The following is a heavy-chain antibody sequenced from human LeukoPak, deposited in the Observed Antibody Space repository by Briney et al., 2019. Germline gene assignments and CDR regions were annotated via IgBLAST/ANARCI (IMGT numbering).Heavy chain of an antibody. V-gene: IGHV1-3*01. CDR2: INAGNGNT. J-gene: IGHJ4*02. CDR1: GYTFTSYG. CDR3: ARDAPDPAYCSGGSCSPPQYYFDY. Sequence: ASVKVSCKASGYTFTSYGISWVRQAPGQRLEWMGWINAGNGNTKYSQKFQGRVTITRDTSASTAYMELSSLRSEDTAVYYCARDAPDPAYCSGGSCSPPQYYFDYWGQGTLVTVSS. D-gene: IGHD2-15*01.